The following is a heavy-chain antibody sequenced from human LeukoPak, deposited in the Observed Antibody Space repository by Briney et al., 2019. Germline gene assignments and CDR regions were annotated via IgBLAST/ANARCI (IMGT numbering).Heavy chain of an antibody. V-gene: IGHV4-59*01. CDR3: AGVRDYYDSSGLDY. CDR1: GGSISSYY. J-gene: IGHJ4*02. D-gene: IGHD3-22*01. Sequence: PSETLSLTCTVSGGSISSYYWSWIRQPPGKGLEWIGYIYYSGSTNYNPSLKSRVTISVDTSKNQFSLKLSSVTAADTAVYYCAGVRDYYDSSGLDYWGQGTLVTVSS. CDR2: IYYSGST.